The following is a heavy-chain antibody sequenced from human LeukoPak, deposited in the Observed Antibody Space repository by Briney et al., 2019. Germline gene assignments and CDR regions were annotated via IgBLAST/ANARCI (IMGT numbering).Heavy chain of an antibody. CDR3: ARYVVGAPPTYYYYGMDV. CDR1: GGSISSYY. CDR2: IYYSGST. J-gene: IGHJ6*02. V-gene: IGHV4-59*01. Sequence: SETLSLTCTVSGGSISSYYWSWIRQPPGKGLEWIGYIYYSGSTNYNPSLKSRVTISVDTPKNQFSLKLSSVTAADTAVYYCARYVVGAPPTYYYYGMDVWGQGTTVTVSS. D-gene: IGHD1-26*01.